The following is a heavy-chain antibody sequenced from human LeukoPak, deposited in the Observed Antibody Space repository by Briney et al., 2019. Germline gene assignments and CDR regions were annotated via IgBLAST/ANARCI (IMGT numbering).Heavy chain of an antibody. V-gene: IGHV3-23*01. D-gene: IGHD1-26*01. J-gene: IGHJ6*03. CDR2: IGDSGGST. Sequence: PGGSLRLSCAASGFTFSTYSMNWVRQAPGKGLEWVSTIGDSGGSTFYADSVKGRFTISRDKSKNTLYLHMNSLRAEDTALYYCAGGESSYVYYYYMDVWGKGTTVTVSS. CDR1: GFTFSTYS. CDR3: AGGESSYVYYYYMDV.